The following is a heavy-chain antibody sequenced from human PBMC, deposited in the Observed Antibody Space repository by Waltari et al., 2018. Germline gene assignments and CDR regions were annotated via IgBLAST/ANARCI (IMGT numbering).Heavy chain of an antibody. CDR1: GYTFTGYY. J-gene: IGHJ4*02. V-gene: IGHV1-2*02. Sequence: QVQLVQSGAEVKKPGASVKVSCKASGYTFTGYYMHWMRPAPGQGLEWMGWINPNSGGTNYAQKFQGRVTMTRDTSISTAYMELSRLRSDDTAVYYCARVKYYDSSGYYPMGDYWGQGTLVTVSS. D-gene: IGHD3-22*01. CDR2: INPNSGGT. CDR3: ARVKYYDSSGYYPMGDY.